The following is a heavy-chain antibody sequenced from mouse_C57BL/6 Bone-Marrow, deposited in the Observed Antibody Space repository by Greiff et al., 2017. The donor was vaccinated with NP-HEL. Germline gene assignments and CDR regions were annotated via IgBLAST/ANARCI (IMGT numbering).Heavy chain of an antibody. CDR3: AREDGLYFDY. CDR1: GFPFSSYA. V-gene: IGHV5-4*01. Sequence: EVKLMESGGGLVKPGGSLNLSCAASGFPFSSYAMSWVRQTPEKRLEWVATISDGGSYTYYPDNVKGRFTISRDNAKNNVYLQMSNLKSEDTAMYYCAREDGLYFDYWGQGTTLTVSS. CDR2: ISDGGSYT. J-gene: IGHJ2*01. D-gene: IGHD2-3*01.